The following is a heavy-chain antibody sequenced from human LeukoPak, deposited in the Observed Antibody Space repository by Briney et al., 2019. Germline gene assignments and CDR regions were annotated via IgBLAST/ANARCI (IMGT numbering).Heavy chain of an antibody. J-gene: IGHJ4*02. V-gene: IGHV3-48*02. CDR3: ARGKTADRHIVVVTAIRAFDY. D-gene: IGHD2-21*02. Sequence: YYADSVKGRFTISRDNAKNSLYQQMNSLRDEDTAVYYCARGKTADRHIVVVTAIRAFDYWGQGTLVTVSS.